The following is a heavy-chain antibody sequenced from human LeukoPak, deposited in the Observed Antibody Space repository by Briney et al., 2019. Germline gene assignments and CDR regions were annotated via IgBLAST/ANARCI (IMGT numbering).Heavy chain of an antibody. CDR3: ARDGPFGSGSYADY. V-gene: IGHV3-48*03. J-gene: IGHJ4*02. CDR2: ISNSGSTK. D-gene: IGHD3-10*01. Sequence: GGSLRLSCAASGFTFSSYEMNWVRQGPGKGLEWVSYISNSGSTKYYADSVKGRFTVSRDNADNLLYLQMNSLRAEDTAVYYCARDGPFGSGSYADYWGQGTLVTVSS. CDR1: GFTFSSYE.